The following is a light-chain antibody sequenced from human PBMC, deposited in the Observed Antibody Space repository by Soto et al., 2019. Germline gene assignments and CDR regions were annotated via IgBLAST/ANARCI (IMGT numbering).Light chain of an antibody. Sequence: EIVLTQSPGTLSLSPGERATLSCRTSQTISSRHLAWYQQRPGQAPRLLIYGASSRATGIPDRFSGSGSGTDFTLTISRLEPEDFAVYYCQQYGSSSTFGQGTRLEIK. V-gene: IGKV3-20*01. CDR2: GAS. J-gene: IGKJ5*01. CDR3: QQYGSSST. CDR1: QTISSRH.